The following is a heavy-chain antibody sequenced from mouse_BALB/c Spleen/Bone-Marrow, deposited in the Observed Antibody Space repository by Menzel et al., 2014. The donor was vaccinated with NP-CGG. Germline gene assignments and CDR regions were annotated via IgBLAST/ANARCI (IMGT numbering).Heavy chain of an antibody. D-gene: IGHD1-1*01. V-gene: IGHV14-3*02. CDR1: GFNIKDTY. CDR3: ANYYYGSSLFAY. Sequence: VHVKQSGAELVKPGASVKLSCTASGFNIKDTYMHWVKQRPEQGLEWIGRIDPANGNTKYDPKFQGKATITADTSSNTAYLQLSSLTSEDTAVYYCANYYYGSSLFAYWAKGLWSLSLQ. J-gene: IGHJ3*01. CDR2: IDPANGNT.